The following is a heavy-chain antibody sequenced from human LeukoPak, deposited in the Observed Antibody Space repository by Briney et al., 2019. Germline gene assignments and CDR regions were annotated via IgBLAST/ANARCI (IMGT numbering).Heavy chain of an antibody. Sequence: AETLSLTCTVSGGSISSSSYYWSWIRQPPGKGLEWIGEINHSGSTNYNPSLKSRVTISVDTSKNQFSLKLSSVTAADTAVYYCARGGTPRPNDYWGQGTLVTVSS. CDR2: INHSGST. V-gene: IGHV4-39*07. CDR1: GGSISSSSYY. D-gene: IGHD2-15*01. J-gene: IGHJ4*02. CDR3: ARGGTPRPNDY.